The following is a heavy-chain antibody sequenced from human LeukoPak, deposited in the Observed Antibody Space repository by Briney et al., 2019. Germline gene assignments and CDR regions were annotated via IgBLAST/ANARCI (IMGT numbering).Heavy chain of an antibody. J-gene: IGHJ5*02. Sequence: SQTLSLTCTVSGGSISSDGYCWSWIRQHPGKGLEWIGYIHYGGSTYYNPSLKSRVIISVDTSKNQFSLKLSSVTAADTAVYYCARRGSVPDARVDPWGQGTLVTVSS. CDR2: IHYGGST. CDR1: GGSISSDGYC. V-gene: IGHV4-31*03. D-gene: IGHD2-2*01. CDR3: ARRGSVPDARVDP.